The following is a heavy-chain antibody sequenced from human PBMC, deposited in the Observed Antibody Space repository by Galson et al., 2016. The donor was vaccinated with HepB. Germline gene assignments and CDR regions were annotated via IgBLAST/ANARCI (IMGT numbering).Heavy chain of an antibody. V-gene: IGHV5-51*01. J-gene: IGHJ5*02. CDR3: ARGTVMGFNWFDP. CDR1: GYKFTSQW. D-gene: IGHD3-16*01. CDR2: IHPADSDS. Sequence: QSGAEVKKPGDSLKISCKGSGYKFTSQWIGWVRQMPGKGLEWMGNIHPADSDSRYSPSFQGQVIFSADKSTNTLHLQWRSLQASDTAICYCARGTVMGFNWFDPWGQGTLVTVSS.